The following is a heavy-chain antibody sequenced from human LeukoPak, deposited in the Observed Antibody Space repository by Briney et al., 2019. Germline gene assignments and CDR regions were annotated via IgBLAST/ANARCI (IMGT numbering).Heavy chain of an antibody. V-gene: IGHV1-69*04. CDR2: IIPILGIA. CDR1: GGTFSSYA. CDR3: ASAYYGDHVGAFDI. D-gene: IGHD4-17*01. Sequence: ASVKVSCKASGGTFSSYAISWVRQAPGQGLEWMGRIIPILGIANYAQKFQGRVTITADKSTSTAYMELSSLRSEDTAVYYCASAYYGDHVGAFDIWGQGTMVTVSS. J-gene: IGHJ3*02.